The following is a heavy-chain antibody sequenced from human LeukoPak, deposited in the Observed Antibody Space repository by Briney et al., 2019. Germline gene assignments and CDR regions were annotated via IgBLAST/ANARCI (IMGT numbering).Heavy chain of an antibody. CDR3: AKGSYSNLDY. Sequence: ASVKVSCKASGYTFTSCFMHWVRQAPGQGLEWMGITNPNGGSTSYAQKFQGRVTMTRDMSTSTVYMELSSLRSEDTAVYYCAKGSYSNLDYWGQGTLVTVSS. V-gene: IGHV1-46*01. J-gene: IGHJ4*02. CDR1: GYTFTSCF. D-gene: IGHD4-11*01. CDR2: TNPNGGST.